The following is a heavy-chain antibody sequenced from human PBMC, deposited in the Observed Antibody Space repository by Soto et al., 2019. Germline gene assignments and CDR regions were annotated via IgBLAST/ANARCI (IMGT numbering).Heavy chain of an antibody. CDR3: ARDRSSSWYDYYYMDV. V-gene: IGHV4-59*01. CDR2: IYYSGST. CDR1: GGSISSYY. D-gene: IGHD6-13*01. Sequence: SETLSLTCTVSGGSISSYYWSWIRQPPGKGLEWIGYIYYSGSTNYNPSLKSRVTISVDTSKNQFSLKLSSVTAADTAVYYCARDRSSSWYDYYYMDVWGKGTTVTVSS. J-gene: IGHJ6*03.